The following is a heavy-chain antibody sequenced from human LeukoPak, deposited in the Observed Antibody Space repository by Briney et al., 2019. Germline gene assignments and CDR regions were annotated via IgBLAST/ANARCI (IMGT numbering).Heavy chain of an antibody. CDR1: GGSISSGGYY. D-gene: IGHD5-18*01. Sequence: SQTLSPTCNVSGGSISSGGYYWSWTRHHPGKGLEWIGYIYYSRSTHYNPSLKSRVTISVDTSKNQFSLKLSSVTAADTAVYYCARGYGVDAFDIWGQGTMVTVSS. CDR3: ARGYGVDAFDI. J-gene: IGHJ3*02. CDR2: IYYSRST. V-gene: IGHV4-31*03.